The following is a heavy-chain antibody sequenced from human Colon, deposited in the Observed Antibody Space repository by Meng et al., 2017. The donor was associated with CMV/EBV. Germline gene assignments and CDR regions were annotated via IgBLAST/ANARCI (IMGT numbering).Heavy chain of an antibody. Sequence: ASVKVSCKASGGSFTNYAISWVRQAPGQGLEWMGWINPNSGGTNYAQKFQGRVTMTRDTSISTAYMELSRLRSDDTAVYYCAREGIAAAGNSGVYFDYWGQGTLVTVSS. CDR2: INPNSGGT. V-gene: IGHV1-2*02. J-gene: IGHJ4*02. D-gene: IGHD6-13*01. CDR1: GGSFTNYA. CDR3: AREGIAAAGNSGVYFDY.